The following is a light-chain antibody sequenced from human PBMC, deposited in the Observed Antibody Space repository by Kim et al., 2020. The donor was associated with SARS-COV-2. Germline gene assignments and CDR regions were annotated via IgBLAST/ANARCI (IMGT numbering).Light chain of an antibody. J-gene: IGKJ1*01. Sequence: ASVGDRVTITCRAGQSISSYLNWYQQKPGKAPKLLIYAASTLQSGVPSRFSGSGFGTDFTLTISSLQPEDFATYYCQQSYTTLWTFGQGTKVDIK. V-gene: IGKV1-39*01. CDR3: QQSYTTLWT. CDR1: QSISSY. CDR2: AAS.